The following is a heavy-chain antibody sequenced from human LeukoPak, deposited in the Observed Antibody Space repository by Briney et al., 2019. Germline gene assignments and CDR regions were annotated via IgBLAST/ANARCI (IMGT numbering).Heavy chain of an antibody. D-gene: IGHD3-10*01. CDR3: ARDSLDYYGSGSPEY. CDR1: GFTFSSYS. CDR2: ISSSSSTI. Sequence: PGGSLRLSCAASGFTFSSYSMNWVRQAPGKGLEWVSYISSSSSTIYYADSVKGRFTISRDNAKNSLYLQMDSLRAEDTAVYYCARDSLDYYGSGSPEYWGQGTLVTVSS. J-gene: IGHJ4*02. V-gene: IGHV3-48*01.